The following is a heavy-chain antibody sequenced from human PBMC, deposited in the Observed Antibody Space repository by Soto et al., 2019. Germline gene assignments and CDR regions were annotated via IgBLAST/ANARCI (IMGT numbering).Heavy chain of an antibody. CDR3: ARDFLNYDYVWGMSWASRYYYGMYG. CDR2: INAGNGNT. D-gene: IGHD3-16*01. Sequence: GASVKVSCKASGYTFTSYAMHWVRQAPGQRLEWMGWINAGNGNTKYSQKFQGRVTITRDTSASTAYMELSSLRSEDTAVYYCARDFLNYDYVWGMSWASRYYYGMYGWGQGTTVTVAS. CDR1: GYTFTSYA. J-gene: IGHJ6*02. V-gene: IGHV1-3*01.